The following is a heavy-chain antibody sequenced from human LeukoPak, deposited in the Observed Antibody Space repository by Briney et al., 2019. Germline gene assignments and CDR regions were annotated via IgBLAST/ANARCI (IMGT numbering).Heavy chain of an antibody. V-gene: IGHV4-59*05. Sequence: PSETLPLTCTVSGGSISSYYWSWIRQPPGKGLEWIGGIYYSGSTYYNPSLKSRVTISVDTSKNQFSLKLSSVTAADTAVYYCARMNLGGSGSYFFDYWGQGTLVTVSS. D-gene: IGHD3-10*01. J-gene: IGHJ4*02. CDR3: ARMNLGGSGSYFFDY. CDR2: IYYSGST. CDR1: GGSISSYY.